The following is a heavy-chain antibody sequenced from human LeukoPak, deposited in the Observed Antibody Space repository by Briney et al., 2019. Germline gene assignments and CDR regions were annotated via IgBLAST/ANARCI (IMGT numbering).Heavy chain of an antibody. J-gene: IGHJ5*02. V-gene: IGHV4-34*01. CDR3: ARHVKVLLWFGERENWFDP. Sequence: GSLRLSCAASGFTFTTYAMSWIRQPPGKGLEWIGEINHSGSTNYNPSLKSRVTISVDTSKNQFSLKLSSVTAADTAVYYCARHVKVLLWFGERENWFDPWGQGTLVTVSS. CDR1: GFTFTTYA. D-gene: IGHD3-10*01. CDR2: INHSGST.